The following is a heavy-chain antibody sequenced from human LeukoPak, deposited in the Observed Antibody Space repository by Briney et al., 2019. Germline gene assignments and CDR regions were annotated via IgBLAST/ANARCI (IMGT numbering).Heavy chain of an antibody. CDR1: GFTFSNYW. V-gene: IGHV3-74*01. J-gene: IGHJ4*02. CDR2: MDSDGNTI. CDR3: ARDWGYCSSTSCHVFDY. D-gene: IGHD2-2*01. Sequence: GGSLRLSCAASGFTFSNYWVHWVRQVPGKGLVWVSRMDSDGNTIDYSDSVKGRFTISRDNAKNTLYLQMNSLRVEDTAVYYCARDWGYCSSTSCHVFDYWGQGTLVTVSS.